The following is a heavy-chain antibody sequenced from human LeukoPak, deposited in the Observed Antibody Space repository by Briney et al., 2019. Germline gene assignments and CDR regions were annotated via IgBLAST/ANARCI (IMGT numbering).Heavy chain of an antibody. CDR3: ARQTGSGLFILP. V-gene: IGHV3-7*01. CDR2: IKQDGSDK. CDR1: GFTFSSYW. D-gene: IGHD3/OR15-3a*01. Sequence: PGGSLRLSCAASGFTFSSYWMSWVRQAPGKGLEWVANIKQDGSDKYYVDSVKGRFIISRDNVKNSLYLQMNSLRAEDTAVYYCARQTGSGLFILPGGQGTLVTVSS. J-gene: IGHJ4*02.